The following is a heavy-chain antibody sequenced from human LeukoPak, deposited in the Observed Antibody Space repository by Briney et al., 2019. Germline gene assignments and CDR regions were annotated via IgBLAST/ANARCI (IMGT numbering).Heavy chain of an antibody. D-gene: IGHD3-22*01. J-gene: IGHJ4*02. CDR3: AKDINHYYDSTNY. Sequence: GGSLRFSCAASGFTFSSYGMHWVRRAPGKGLEWVAFIRYDGSNKYYADSVKGRFTISGDNSKNTLYLQMNSLRAEDTAVYYCAKDINHYYDSTNYWGQGTLVTVSS. V-gene: IGHV3-30*02. CDR2: IRYDGSNK. CDR1: GFTFSSYG.